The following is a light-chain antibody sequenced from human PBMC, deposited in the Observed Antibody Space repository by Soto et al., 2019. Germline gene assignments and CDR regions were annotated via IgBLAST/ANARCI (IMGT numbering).Light chain of an antibody. V-gene: IGKV1-12*01. Sequence: DIQMTQSPSSISASVGDRVTITCRASQPISSWLAWYQQVPGQAPYLLIYPASTLQSGVPSRFSGSGSGTDFNLNINSLQPEDFATYYCQQGYNFPRAFGQGTRVEL. J-gene: IGKJ1*01. CDR1: QPISSW. CDR2: PAS. CDR3: QQGYNFPRA.